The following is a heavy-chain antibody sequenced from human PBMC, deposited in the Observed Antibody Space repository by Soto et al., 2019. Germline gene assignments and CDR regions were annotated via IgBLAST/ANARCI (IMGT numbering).Heavy chain of an antibody. J-gene: IGHJ4*02. Sequence: QVQVLQSGTEVKKPGASVKISCKASGYTFTAYFMHWVRQAPGQGLEWMGIIHPRGGSANYAQKFQDRVAMTWDTSTSTVSMALSRLTSDDTAVYYCARAPYSSSSFFFDYWGQGTLVTVSS. V-gene: IGHV1-46*01. CDR3: ARAPYSSSSFFFDY. D-gene: IGHD1-26*01. CDR2: IHPRGGSA. CDR1: GYTFTAYF.